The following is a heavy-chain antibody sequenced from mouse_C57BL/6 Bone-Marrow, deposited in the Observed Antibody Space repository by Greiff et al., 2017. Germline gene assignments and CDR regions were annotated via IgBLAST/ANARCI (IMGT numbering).Heavy chain of an antibody. Sequence: VQLQQSGPELVKPGASVKISCKASGYAFSSSWMNWVKQRPGKGLEWIGRIYPGDGDTNYNGKFKGKATLTADKSSSTAYMQLSSLTSEDSAVYFCARYRKGCAYWGQGTLVTVSA. V-gene: IGHV1-82*01. CDR2: IYPGDGDT. J-gene: IGHJ3*01. CDR1: GYAFSSSW. CDR3: ARYRKGCAY.